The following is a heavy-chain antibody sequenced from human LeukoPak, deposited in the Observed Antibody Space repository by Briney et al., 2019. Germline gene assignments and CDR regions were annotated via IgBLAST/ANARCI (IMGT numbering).Heavy chain of an antibody. J-gene: IGHJ1*01. Sequence: PGGSLRLSCEGSGFTFSNYWMGWVRQAPGKGLQWVANIKTDGSEKYYVDSVKGRFTISRDNAKNSLYLQMNSLRAEDTAVYYCATYSXLXXREFQFWGQGTLLTVSS. CDR1: GFTFSNYW. D-gene: IGHD3-22*01. CDR3: ATYSXLXXREFQF. CDR2: IKTDGSEK. V-gene: IGHV3-7*01.